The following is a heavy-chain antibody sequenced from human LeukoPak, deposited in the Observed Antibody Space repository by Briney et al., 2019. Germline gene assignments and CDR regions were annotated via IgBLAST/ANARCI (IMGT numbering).Heavy chain of an antibody. D-gene: IGHD3-10*01. V-gene: IGHV3-23*01. Sequence: GGSLGLSCELSGVTFATSGMTWVRQAPGKGLECVAAIGTSSSFRLYTDSVKGRFTISRDNSRNTVYLQMHSLRADDTAVYYCAKTGPYYFDIWGQGTLVTVSS. CDR1: GVTFATSG. J-gene: IGHJ4*02. CDR2: IGTSSSFR. CDR3: AKTGPYYFDI.